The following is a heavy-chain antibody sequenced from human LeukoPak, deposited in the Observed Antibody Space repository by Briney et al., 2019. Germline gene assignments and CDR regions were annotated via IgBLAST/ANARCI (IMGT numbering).Heavy chain of an antibody. CDR3: ARTDCSSTSCQTAD. Sequence: NSSETLSLTCTVSGGSISSYYWSWIRQPAGKGLEWIGRIYTSGSTNYNPSLKSRVTMSVDTSKNQFSLKLSSVTAADTAVYYCARTDCSSTSCQTADWGQGTLVTVSS. D-gene: IGHD2-2*01. V-gene: IGHV4-4*07. CDR2: IYTSGST. J-gene: IGHJ4*02. CDR1: GGSISSYY.